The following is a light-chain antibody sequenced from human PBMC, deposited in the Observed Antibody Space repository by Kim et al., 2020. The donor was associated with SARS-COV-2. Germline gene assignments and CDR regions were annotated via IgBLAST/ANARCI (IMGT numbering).Light chain of an antibody. V-gene: IGKV3-15*01. CDR2: GAS. CDR3: QQYNNWPPYT. CDR1: QSVSSN. J-gene: IGKJ2*01. Sequence: CQGDSAALSCRASQSVSSNVSWYQKKPDQAPRLLIYGASTGATGIPARFSGSGSGTEFTLTISSLQSEDVAVYYCQQYNNWPPYTFGQGTKLEI.